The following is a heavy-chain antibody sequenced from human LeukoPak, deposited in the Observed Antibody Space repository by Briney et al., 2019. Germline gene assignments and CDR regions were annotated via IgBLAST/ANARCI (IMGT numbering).Heavy chain of an antibody. V-gene: IGHV4-59*01. CDR2: IYYSGSS. Sequence: TPETLSLTCTVTGGSISSDYWSWIRQPPGKGLEWIGYIYYSGSSNYNPSLKSRVTISVDTSKNQFSLMLSSVSAADTAVYYCARGAWYFDIWGRGTLVTVSS. J-gene: IGHJ2*01. CDR1: GGSISSDY. CDR3: ARGAWYFDI.